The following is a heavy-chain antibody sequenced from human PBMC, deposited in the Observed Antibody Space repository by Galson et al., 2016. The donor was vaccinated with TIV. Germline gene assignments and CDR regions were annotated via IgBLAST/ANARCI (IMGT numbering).Heavy chain of an antibody. CDR3: ARGVSTGSAWLDP. CDR2: INPSDSYT. V-gene: IGHV5-10-1*01. D-gene: IGHD5/OR15-5a*01. CDR1: GYSFTNYW. Sequence: QSGAEVKKPGESLRISCKGSGYSFTNYWINWVRQMPGKGLEWMGRINPSDSYTNYSPSFQGHVTISADKSINTAYLQWSGLNASDTAMYYCARGVSTGSAWLDPWGQGTLVTVSS. J-gene: IGHJ5*02.